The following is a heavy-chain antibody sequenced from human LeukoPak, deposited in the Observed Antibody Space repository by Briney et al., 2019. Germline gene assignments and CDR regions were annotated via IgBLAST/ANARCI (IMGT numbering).Heavy chain of an antibody. CDR3: AGQWLPSKVSYYFDF. CDR2: ISYDGSNK. V-gene: IGHV3-30*03. D-gene: IGHD6-19*01. J-gene: IGHJ4*02. CDR1: GFTFSSYA. Sequence: GGSLRLSCAASGFTFSSYAMHWVRQAPGKGLEWVAVISYDGSNKYYADSVKGRFTISRDNSKNTLYLQMNSLRAEDTAVHYCAGQWLPSKVSYYFDFWGQGTLVTVSS.